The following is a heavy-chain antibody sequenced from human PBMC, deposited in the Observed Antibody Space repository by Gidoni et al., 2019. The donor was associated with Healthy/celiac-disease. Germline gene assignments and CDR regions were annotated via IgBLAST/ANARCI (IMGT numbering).Heavy chain of an antibody. CDR1: GGSISSSNW. V-gene: IGHV4-4*02. Sequence: QVQLQESGPGLVKPSGTLSLTCAVSGGSISSSNWWSWVRQPPGKGLEWIGEIYHSGSTNYNPSLKSRVTISVDKSKNQFSLKLSSVTAADTAVYYCARYPYGDYVGPADHYYYYMDVWGKGTTVTVSS. D-gene: IGHD4-17*01. CDR2: IYHSGST. J-gene: IGHJ6*03. CDR3: ARYPYGDYVGPADHYYYYMDV.